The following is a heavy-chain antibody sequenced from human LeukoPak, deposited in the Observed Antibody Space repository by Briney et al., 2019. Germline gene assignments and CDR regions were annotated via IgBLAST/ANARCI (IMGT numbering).Heavy chain of an antibody. J-gene: IGHJ4*02. Sequence: SETLSLTCAVYGGSFSGYYWSWIRQPPGKGLEWIGEINHSGSTNYNPSLKSRVTISVDTSKNQFSLKLSSVTAADTAVYYCARQAYYYDSSGYLYWGQGTLVTVSS. CDR1: GGSFSGYY. D-gene: IGHD3-22*01. CDR3: ARQAYYYDSSGYLY. V-gene: IGHV4-34*01. CDR2: INHSGST.